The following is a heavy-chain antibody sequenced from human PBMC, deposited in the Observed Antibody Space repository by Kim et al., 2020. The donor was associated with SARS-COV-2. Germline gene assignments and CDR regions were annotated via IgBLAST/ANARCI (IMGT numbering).Heavy chain of an antibody. J-gene: IGHJ6*02. CDR3: ARVFRSIAAAGMDSGLRRVYGMDV. Sequence: GGSLRLSCAASGFTFSSYGMHWVRQAPGKGLEWVAVIWYDGSNKYYADSVKGRFTISRDNSKNTLYLQMNSLRAEDTAVYYCARVFRSIAAAGMDSGLRRVYGMDVWGQGTTVTVSS. D-gene: IGHD6-13*01. CDR2: IWYDGSNK. CDR1: GFTFSSYG. V-gene: IGHV3-33*01.